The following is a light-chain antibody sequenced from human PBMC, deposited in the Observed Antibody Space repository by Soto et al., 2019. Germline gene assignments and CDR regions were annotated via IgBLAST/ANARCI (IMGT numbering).Light chain of an antibody. CDR3: SSYTTSTTLYV. CDR2: EVS. Sequence: QSVLTQPASVSGSPGQSITISCTGTSSDVGTYNYVSWYQQHPGKAPKLMIYEVSHRPSGISNRFSGSKSGNTASLTISGLQAEDEADYYCSSYTTSTTLYVFATGTKVTV. J-gene: IGLJ1*01. CDR1: SSDVGTYNY. V-gene: IGLV2-14*01.